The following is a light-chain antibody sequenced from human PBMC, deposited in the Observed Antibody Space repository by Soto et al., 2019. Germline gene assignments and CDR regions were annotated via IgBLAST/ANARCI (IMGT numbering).Light chain of an antibody. J-gene: IGKJ5*01. Sequence: DIHITHSPSSVSSSVGDIFTITCLASEDISTWLAWYQQKPGKAPKLLIYAASSLQSGVPSRFSGSGSGTDFTLTISSLQPEDFATYYCQHADSFPLITFGQGTRLEIK. CDR1: EDISTW. CDR3: QHADSFPLIT. CDR2: AAS. V-gene: IGKV1-12*01.